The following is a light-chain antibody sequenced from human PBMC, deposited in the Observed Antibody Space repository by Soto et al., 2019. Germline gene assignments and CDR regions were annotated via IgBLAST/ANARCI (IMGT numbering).Light chain of an antibody. J-gene: IGKJ2*01. Sequence: ALRMTQSPSSFSASTGDRVTITCRASQGISSYLAWYQQKPGKAPKLLIYAASTLQSGVPSRFSGSGSGTDFTLTISCLQSEDFATYYCQQYYRYPHTFGQGTKLEIK. V-gene: IGKV1-8*01. CDR3: QQYYRYPHT. CDR2: AAS. CDR1: QGISSY.